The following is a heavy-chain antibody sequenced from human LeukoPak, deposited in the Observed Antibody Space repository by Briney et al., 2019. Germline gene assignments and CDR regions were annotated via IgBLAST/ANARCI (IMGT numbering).Heavy chain of an antibody. D-gene: IGHD2-15*01. V-gene: IGHV1-46*01. CDR1: GYTFTIYY. Sequence: ASVKVSSKASGYTFTIYYMHWVRQAPGQGLERMGLINTSGGSTSYSQKFQGRVTITRDTSASTVYMELSSLRSEYTAVYYCAREVRGGASSRLLEGVDYYYGMDVWGKGTTVTVSS. CDR2: INTSGGST. J-gene: IGHJ6*04. CDR3: AREVRGGASSRLLEGVDYYYGMDV.